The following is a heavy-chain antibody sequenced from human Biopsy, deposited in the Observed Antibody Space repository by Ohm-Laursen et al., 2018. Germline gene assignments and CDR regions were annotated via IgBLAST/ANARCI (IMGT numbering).Heavy chain of an antibody. V-gene: IGHV4-59*08. CDR3: AKQWSYYESFAQHYRGDFDY. CDR1: GDSISSYY. Sequence: SETLSLTCTVSGDSISSYYWSWIRQPPGKGLEWIGYISYSGSTSYHPSLKSRVTISADTSKNQPPLTLSSLTAADTAVYFCAKQWSYYESFAQHYRGDFDYWGQGTLVIVSS. J-gene: IGHJ4*02. D-gene: IGHD3-16*01. CDR2: ISYSGST.